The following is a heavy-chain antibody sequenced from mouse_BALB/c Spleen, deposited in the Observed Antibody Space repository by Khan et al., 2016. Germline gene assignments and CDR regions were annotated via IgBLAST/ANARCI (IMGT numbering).Heavy chain of an antibody. CDR1: GDSITSGY. Sequence: EVQLQESGPSLVKPSQTLSLTCSVTGDSITSGYWNWIRKFPGNKLEYMGYISYSDDTYYNPSLESRISITQDTSKNQYYLQLNSVDTEDTATYYCETYDSYYFDYWGQGTTLTVSS. J-gene: IGHJ2*01. D-gene: IGHD2-12*01. CDR3: ETYDSYYFDY. V-gene: IGHV3-8*02. CDR2: ISYSDDT.